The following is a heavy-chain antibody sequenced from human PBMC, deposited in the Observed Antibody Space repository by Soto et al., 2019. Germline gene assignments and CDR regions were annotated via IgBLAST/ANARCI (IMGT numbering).Heavy chain of an antibody. J-gene: IGHJ4*02. V-gene: IGHV4-4*02. D-gene: IGHD2-2*01. CDR3: VRRSRGAAAAG. CDR2: MYNSGTT. CDR1: GDSISSTTW. Sequence: QVQLQESGPGLVKPSGTLSLTCAVSGDSISSTTWWGWVRQPPGKGLEWIGEMYNSGTTNYNPSLKSRVTISIDKSKNQFSLNLSSVTAADTAVYYCVRRSRGAAAAGWGQGTLVTVSS.